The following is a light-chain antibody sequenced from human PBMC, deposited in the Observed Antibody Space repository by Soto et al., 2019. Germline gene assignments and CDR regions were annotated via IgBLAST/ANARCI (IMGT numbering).Light chain of an antibody. CDR2: DVN. CDR1: ASDIGGYTF. CDR3: SAHGGTNPYV. V-gene: IGLV2-8*01. J-gene: IGLJ1*01. Sequence: QSALTQPPSASGSPGQSVAISCTGTASDIGGYTFVSWYQQHPGKAPKLLIYDVNKRPSGVPDRFSGSKSGNTASLTVSGRQAEDEADYYCSAHGGTNPYVFGTGTKVTVL.